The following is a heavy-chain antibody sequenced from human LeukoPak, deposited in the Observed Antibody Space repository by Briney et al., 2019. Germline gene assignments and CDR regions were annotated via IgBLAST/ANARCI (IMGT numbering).Heavy chain of an antibody. CDR3: ATARGGWYTIDY. CDR2: IYYSGST. V-gene: IGHV4-30-4*01. Sequence: SETLSLTCTVSGGSISSGDYYWSWIRQPPGKGLEWIGYIYYSGSTYYNPSLKSRVTISVDTSKNQFSLKLSSVTAADTAVYYCATARGGWYTIDYWGQGTLVTVSS. CDR1: GGSISSGDYY. J-gene: IGHJ4*02. D-gene: IGHD6-19*01.